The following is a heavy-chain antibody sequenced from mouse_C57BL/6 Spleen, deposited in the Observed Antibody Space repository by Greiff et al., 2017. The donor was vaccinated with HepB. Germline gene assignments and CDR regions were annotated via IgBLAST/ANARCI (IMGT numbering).Heavy chain of an antibody. CDR1: GYSITSGYD. D-gene: IGHD2-4*01. V-gene: IGHV3-1*01. CDR2: ISYSGST. J-gene: IGHJ3*01. CDR3: ARAGDYDGFAY. Sequence: EVQLQQSGPGMVKPSQSLSLTCTVTGYSITSGYDWHWIRHFPGNKLEWMGYISYSGSTNYNPSLKSRISITHDTSKNHFFLKLNSVTTEDTATYYCARAGDYDGFAYWGQGTLVTVSA.